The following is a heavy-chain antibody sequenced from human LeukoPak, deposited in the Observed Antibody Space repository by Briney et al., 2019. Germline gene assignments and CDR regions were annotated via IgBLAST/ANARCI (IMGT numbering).Heavy chain of an antibody. CDR3: AITKQQLGYFDY. D-gene: IGHD6-13*01. J-gene: IGHJ4*02. Sequence: ASVKVSCKASGYTFTGYYMHWVRQAPGQGLEWMGWINPNSGGTNYAQKFQGRVTMTRDTSISTAYMELSSLRSEDTAVYYCAITKQQLGYFDYWGQGTLVTVSS. CDR2: INPNSGGT. V-gene: IGHV1-2*02. CDR1: GYTFTGYY.